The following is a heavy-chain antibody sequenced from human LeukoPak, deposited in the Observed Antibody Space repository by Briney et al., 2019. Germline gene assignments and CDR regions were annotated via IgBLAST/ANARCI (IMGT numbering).Heavy chain of an antibody. D-gene: IGHD3-3*01. J-gene: IGHJ3*02. CDR3: ARRSRNTIFGVVKGDAFDI. CDR2: IYYSGNT. V-gene: IGHV4-39*01. Sequence: PSETLSLTCTVSGGSISSGSYYWGWIRQPPGKGLEWIGSIYYSGNTYYNPSLKSRVTISVDTSKNQFSLKVSSVTAADTAVYYCARRSRNTIFGVVKGDAFDIWGQGTMVTVSS. CDR1: GGSISSGSYY.